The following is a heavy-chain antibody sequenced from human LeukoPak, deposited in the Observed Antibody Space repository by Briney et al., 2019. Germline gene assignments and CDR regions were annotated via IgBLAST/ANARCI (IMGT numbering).Heavy chain of an antibody. V-gene: IGHV4-4*07. CDR3: ARELSSGYYLAFDI. CDR2: IYTSGST. Sequence: SETLSLTCTVSGGSISSYYWSWIRQPAGKGLEWIGRIYTSGSTNYNPSLKSRVTMSVDTSKTQFSLKLSSVTAADTAVYYCARELSSGYYLAFDIWGQGTMVTVSS. D-gene: IGHD3-22*01. CDR1: GGSISSYY. J-gene: IGHJ3*02.